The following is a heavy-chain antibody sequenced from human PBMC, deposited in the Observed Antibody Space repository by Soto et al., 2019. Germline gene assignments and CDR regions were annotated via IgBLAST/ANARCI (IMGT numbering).Heavy chain of an antibody. CDR3: SKSSSRAHYYAMDF. CDR2: VSASGGGT. CDR1: GFTFSSYA. J-gene: IGHJ6*02. V-gene: IGHV3-23*01. Sequence: EVQLLESGGGLIQPGGSLRLSCAASGFTFSSYAMNWVRQAPGKGLEWVAGVSASGGGTSYADSVKGRFTISRDNSIDARYLQMNSLRAENTAVYYCSKSSSRAHYYAMDFWGQGTTVTVFS. D-gene: IGHD2-2*01.